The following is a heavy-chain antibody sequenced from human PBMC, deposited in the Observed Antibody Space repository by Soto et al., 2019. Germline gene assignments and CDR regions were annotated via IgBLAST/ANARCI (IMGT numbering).Heavy chain of an antibody. Sequence: PGESLKISCKGSGYRFTSYWIGWVRQRPGNGLEWMGIIFPGDSETRYSPSFRGQVTISADKSISTAYLQWSSLKASDTAMYYCARQDDSGVDVWGQGTTVTVSS. CDR2: IFPGDSET. V-gene: IGHV5-51*01. D-gene: IGHD3-3*01. CDR1: GYRFTSYW. CDR3: ARQDDSGVDV. J-gene: IGHJ6*02.